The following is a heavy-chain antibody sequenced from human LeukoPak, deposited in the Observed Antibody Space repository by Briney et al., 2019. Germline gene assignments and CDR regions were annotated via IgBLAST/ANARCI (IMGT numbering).Heavy chain of an antibody. J-gene: IGHJ4*02. CDR1: GFTFSSYA. CDR3: AKGEQGVDY. V-gene: IGHV3-23*01. D-gene: IGHD1/OR15-1a*01. Sequence: HAGGSLRLSCAASGFTFSSYAMSWVRQAPGKGLEWVSSINFRGGTTYYADSVKGRFTISRDNSKNTLYLQMNSLRAEDAAVYYCAKGEQGVDYWGQGTLVTVSS. CDR2: INFRGGTT.